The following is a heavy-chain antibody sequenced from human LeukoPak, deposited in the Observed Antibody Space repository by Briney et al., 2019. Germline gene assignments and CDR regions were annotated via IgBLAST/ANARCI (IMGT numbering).Heavy chain of an antibody. D-gene: IGHD3-10*01. CDR2: ISAYNGNT. CDR1: GYTFTSYG. Sequence: GASVKVSCKASGYTFTSYGISWVRQAPGQGLEWMGWISAYNGNTNYAQKLQGRVTMTTDTSTSTAYMELRSLRSDDTAVYYCARDSLLWFGTWDWFDPWGQGTLVTVSS. CDR3: ARDSLLWFGTWDWFDP. J-gene: IGHJ5*02. V-gene: IGHV1-18*01.